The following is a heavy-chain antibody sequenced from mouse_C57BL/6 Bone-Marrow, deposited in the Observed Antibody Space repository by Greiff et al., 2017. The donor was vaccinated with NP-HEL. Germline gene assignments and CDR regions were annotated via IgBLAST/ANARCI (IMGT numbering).Heavy chain of an antibody. CDR3: ARKYDYDFAWFAY. D-gene: IGHD2-4*01. V-gene: IGHV2-2*01. Sequence: QVQLQQSGPGLVQPSQSLSITCTVSGFSLTSYGVHWVRQSPGKGLEWLGVIWSGGSTDYNAAFISRLSISKDNSKSQVFFKMNSLQADDTAIYYCARKYDYDFAWFAYWGQGTLVTVSA. CDR2: IWSGGST. J-gene: IGHJ3*01. CDR1: GFSLTSYG.